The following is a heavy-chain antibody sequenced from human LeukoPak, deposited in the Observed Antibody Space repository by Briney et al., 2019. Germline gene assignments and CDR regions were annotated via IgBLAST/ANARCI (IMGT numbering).Heavy chain of an antibody. J-gene: IGHJ5*02. Sequence: SETLSLTCTVSGGSISSYYWSWIRQPPGKGLEWTGYIYYSGSTNYNPSLKSRVTISVDTSKNQFSLKLSSVTAADTAVYYCARGGYNWANWFDPWGQGTLVTVSS. D-gene: IGHD5-24*01. CDR2: IYYSGST. V-gene: IGHV4-59*08. CDR1: GGSISSYY. CDR3: ARGGYNWANWFDP.